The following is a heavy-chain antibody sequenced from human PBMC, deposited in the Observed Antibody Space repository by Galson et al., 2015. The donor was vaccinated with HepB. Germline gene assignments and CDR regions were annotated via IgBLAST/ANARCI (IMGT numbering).Heavy chain of an antibody. J-gene: IGHJ2*01. CDR1: GFTFSSYS. D-gene: IGHD2-2*01. V-gene: IGHV3-21*01. Sequence: SLRLSCAASGFTFSSYSMNWVRQAPGKGLEWVSSISSSSSYIYYADSVKGRFTISRDNAKNSLYLQMNSLRAEDTAVYYCAREVVPAAKVSGYFDLWGRGTLVTVSS. CDR3: AREVVPAAKVSGYFDL. CDR2: ISSSSSYI.